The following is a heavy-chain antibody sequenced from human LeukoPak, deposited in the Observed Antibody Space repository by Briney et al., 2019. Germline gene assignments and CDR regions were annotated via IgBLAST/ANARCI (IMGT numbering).Heavy chain of an antibody. CDR2: IKQDGSEK. V-gene: IGHV3-7*04. CDR1: GFTFSTYY. Sequence: PGGSLRLSCAASGFTFSTYYMAWVRQAPGKGLEWVANIKQDGSEKYYGGSVKGRFTISRDNARNSLYLQLESLRVEDTAVYFRAGGFGFLIESWGQGTLVTVSS. CDR3: AGGFGFLIES. D-gene: IGHD3-10*01. J-gene: IGHJ4*02.